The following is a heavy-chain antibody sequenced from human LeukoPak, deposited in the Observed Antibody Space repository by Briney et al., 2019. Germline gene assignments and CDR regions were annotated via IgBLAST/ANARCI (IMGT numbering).Heavy chain of an antibody. CDR1: GGSLTSSNHY. CDR2: IYYSGST. V-gene: IGHV4-39*07. J-gene: IGHJ4*02. CDR3: ARSYCSSTSCYTNY. Sequence: KPSETLSLTCTVSGGSLTSSNHYWGWIRQPPGKGLEWIGSIYYSGSTGYNPSLKSRVTISVDTSKNQFSLKLRSVTAADTAVYYCARSYCSSTSCYTNYWGQGTLVTVSS. D-gene: IGHD2-2*02.